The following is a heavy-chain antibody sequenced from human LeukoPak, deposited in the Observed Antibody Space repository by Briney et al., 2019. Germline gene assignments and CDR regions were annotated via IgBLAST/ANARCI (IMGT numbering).Heavy chain of an antibody. CDR2: TYYRSTWYN. Sequence: SQTLSLTCAISGDSVSANAWTWIRQSPLRGLEWLGRTYYRSTWYNEYAVSVKGRITINPDTSKNQFSLHLTSVTPDDTAVYFCARDIAAACDYWGQGTLVTVSS. D-gene: IGHD6-13*01. V-gene: IGHV6-1*01. CDR1: GDSVSANA. CDR3: ARDIAAACDY. J-gene: IGHJ4*02.